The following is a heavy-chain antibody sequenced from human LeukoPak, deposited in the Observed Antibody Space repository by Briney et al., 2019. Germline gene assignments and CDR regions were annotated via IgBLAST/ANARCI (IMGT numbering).Heavy chain of an antibody. V-gene: IGHV3-30-3*01. Sequence: GRSLRLSCAASGFTFNSYAIHWVRQAPGKGLEWVALISYDGSNKYYPDSVKGQFTISRDNSKNTVYLQMSSLRAEDSAIYYCAKDLSSSVYYPIDYWGQGTLVTVSS. CDR3: AKDLSSSVYYPIDY. D-gene: IGHD3-22*01. CDR2: ISYDGSNK. CDR1: GFTFNSYA. J-gene: IGHJ4*02.